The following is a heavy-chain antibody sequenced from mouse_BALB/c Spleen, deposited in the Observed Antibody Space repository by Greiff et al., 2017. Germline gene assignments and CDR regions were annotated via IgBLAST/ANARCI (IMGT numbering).Heavy chain of an antibody. CDR3: ASENYAMDY. V-gene: IGHV14-3*02. Sequence: EVHLVESGAELVKPGASVKLSCTASGFNIKDTYMHWVKQRPEQGLEWIGRIDPANGNTKYDPKFQGKATITADTSSNTAYLQLSSLTSEDTAVYYCASENYAMDYWGQGTSVTVSS. CDR1: GFNIKDTY. J-gene: IGHJ4*01. CDR2: IDPANGNT.